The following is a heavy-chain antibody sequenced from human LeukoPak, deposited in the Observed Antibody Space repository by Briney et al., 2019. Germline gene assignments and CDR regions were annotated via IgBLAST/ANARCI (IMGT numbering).Heavy chain of an antibody. Sequence: ASVKVSCKASGYTFTTYQMHWVRQAPGQGLEWMGIINPRGGSTKYAQKFQGRVTMTTDTSTSTVYMEVSSLRSDDTAVYYCTRVAPSEDYWGQGTLVTVPS. D-gene: IGHD2-2*01. V-gene: IGHV1-46*01. J-gene: IGHJ4*02. CDR2: INPRGGST. CDR3: TRVAPSEDY. CDR1: GYTFTTYQ.